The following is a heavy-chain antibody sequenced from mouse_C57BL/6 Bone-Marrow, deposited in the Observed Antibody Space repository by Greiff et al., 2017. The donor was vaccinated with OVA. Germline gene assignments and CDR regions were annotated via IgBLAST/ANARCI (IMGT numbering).Heavy chain of an antibody. CDR1: GFNIKDYY. V-gene: IGHV14-1*01. D-gene: IGHD2-1*01. CDR2: IDPEDGDT. Sequence: VQLQQSGAELVRPGASVKLSCTASGFNIKDYYMHWVKQRPEQGLEWIGRIDPEDGDTEYAPKFPGKATMTADTSSNTAYLQLSSLTSEDTAVYYCAPYGNPYYFDYWGQGTTLTVSS. CDR3: APYGNPYYFDY. J-gene: IGHJ2*01.